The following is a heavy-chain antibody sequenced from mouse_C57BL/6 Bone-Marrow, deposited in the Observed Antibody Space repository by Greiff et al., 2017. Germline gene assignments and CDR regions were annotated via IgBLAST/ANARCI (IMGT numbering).Heavy chain of an antibody. CDR2: IDPSDSYT. J-gene: IGHJ2*01. CDR1: GYTFTSYW. D-gene: IGHD1-1*01. V-gene: IGHV1-59*01. Sequence: VQLQQPGAELVRPGTSVKLSCKASGYTFTSYWMHWVKQRPGQGLEWIGVIDPSDSYTNYNQKFKGKATLTVDTSSSTAYMQLSSLTSEDSAVYYCARKDYGSTYFDDWGQGTTLTVSS. CDR3: ARKDYGSTYFDD.